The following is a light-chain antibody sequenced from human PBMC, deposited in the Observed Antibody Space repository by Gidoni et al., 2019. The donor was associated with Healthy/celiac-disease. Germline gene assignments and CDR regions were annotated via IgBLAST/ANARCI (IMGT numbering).Light chain of an antibody. CDR3: AAWDDSLKMV. V-gene: IGLV1-47*01. Sequence: QSVLTQPPSASGTPGQRVTISCSGSSSNIGSNYAYWYQQLPGTAPKLLIYRNNQRPSGVPDRFSGSKSGTSASLAISGLRSEDEADYYCAAWDDSLKMVFGGGTKLTVL. J-gene: IGLJ2*01. CDR1: SSNIGSNY. CDR2: RNN.